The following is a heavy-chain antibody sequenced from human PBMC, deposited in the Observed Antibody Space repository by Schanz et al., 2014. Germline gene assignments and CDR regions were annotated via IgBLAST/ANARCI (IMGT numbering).Heavy chain of an antibody. Sequence: DVQLLESGGGVVQPGGSLRLSCAASGFTLSNSDMHWVRQGAGKGLEWVSTIGYLGDTYYPDSVKGRFTISRDNSENTLYLQMNRLRAEDTAMYYCARRASCSRIGCPFDSWGQGTLVTVSS. J-gene: IGHJ4*02. CDR1: GFTLSNSD. CDR3: ARRASCSRIGCPFDS. D-gene: IGHD2-2*01. CDR2: IGYLGDT. V-gene: IGHV3-13*01.